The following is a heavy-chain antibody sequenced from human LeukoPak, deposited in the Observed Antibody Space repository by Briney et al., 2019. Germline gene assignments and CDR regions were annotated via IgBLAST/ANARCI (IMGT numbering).Heavy chain of an antibody. Sequence: GASVKVSCKASGYTFTSYDINWVRQATGQGLEWMGWMNPNSGNTGYAQKFQGRVTMTRNTSISTAYMELRSLRSDDTAVYYCARGFGIAVTSYNDYWGQGTLVTVSS. V-gene: IGHV1-8*01. CDR3: ARGFGIAVTSYNDY. D-gene: IGHD6-19*01. CDR1: GYTFTSYD. CDR2: MNPNSGNT. J-gene: IGHJ4*02.